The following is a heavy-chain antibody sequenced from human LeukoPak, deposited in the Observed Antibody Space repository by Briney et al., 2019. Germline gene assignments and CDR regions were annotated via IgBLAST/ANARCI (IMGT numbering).Heavy chain of an antibody. Sequence: GSLRLSCAASGFTITTDAMSWVRQAPGKGLEWIGTIYRSGNTYYSPSLKSRATISADTSKNQVSLKLTSVSAADTAVYYCACSSSWYYFNYWGQGTLVTVSS. V-gene: IGHV4-38-2*01. D-gene: IGHD6-13*01. CDR3: ACSSSWYYFNY. CDR1: GFTITTDA. CDR2: IYRSGNT. J-gene: IGHJ4*02.